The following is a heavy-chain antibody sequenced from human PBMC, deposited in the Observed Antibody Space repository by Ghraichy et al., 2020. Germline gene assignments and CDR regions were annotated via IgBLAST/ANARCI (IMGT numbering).Heavy chain of an antibody. CDR3: ARVLGYSRWLVPPGRYYGMDV. V-gene: IGHV4-34*01. CDR2: INHSGST. D-gene: IGHD6-19*01. CDR1: GGSFSGYS. J-gene: IGHJ6*02. Sequence: SETLSLTCAVYGGSFSGYSWSWIRQPPGKGLEWIGEINHSGSTNYNPSLKSRVTISVDTYKNQFSLKLSSVTAADTAVYYCARVLGYSRWLVPPGRYYGMDVWGQGTTVTVSS.